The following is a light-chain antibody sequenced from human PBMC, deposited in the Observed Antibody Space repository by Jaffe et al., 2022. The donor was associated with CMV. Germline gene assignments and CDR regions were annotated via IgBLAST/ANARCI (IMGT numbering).Light chain of an antibody. Sequence: DIPLAQSPSTLSASVGDRVTITCRASQSIDSWLAWYQQKPGRAPKLLLDKATSLQSGAASRFSASGSGTEFTLTISSLQPDDFATYYCLHYHSYPWTFGQGTKVEVK. CDR1: QSIDSW. CDR2: KAT. CDR3: LHYHSYPWT. J-gene: IGKJ1*01. V-gene: IGKV1-5*03.